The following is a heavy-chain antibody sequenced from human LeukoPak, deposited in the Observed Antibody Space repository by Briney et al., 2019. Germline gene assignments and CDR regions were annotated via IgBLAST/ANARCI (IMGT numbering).Heavy chain of an antibody. J-gene: IGHJ4*02. CDR3: ARGQGQQLLDPFDY. CDR1: GGTFSSYA. CDR2: IIPIFGTA. V-gene: IGHV1-69*01. Sequence: GASVKVSCKASGGTFSSYAISWVRQAPGQGLEGMGGIIPIFGTANYAQKFQGRVTITADESTSTAYMELSSLRSEDTAVYYCARGQGQQLLDPFDYWGQGTLVTVSS. D-gene: IGHD6-13*01.